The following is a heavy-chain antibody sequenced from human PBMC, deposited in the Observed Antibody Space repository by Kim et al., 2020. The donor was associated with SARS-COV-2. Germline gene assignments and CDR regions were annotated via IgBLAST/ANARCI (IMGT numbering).Heavy chain of an antibody. D-gene: IGHD6-6*01. V-gene: IGHV1-8*01. CDR3: ARGGEQLDMGGYYYYGMDV. CDR2: MNPNSGNT. CDR1: GYTFTSYD. J-gene: IGHJ6*02. Sequence: ASVKVSCKASGYTFTSYDINWVRQATGQGLEWMGWMNPNSGNTGYAQKFQGRVTMTRNTSISTAYMELSSLRSEDTAVYYCARGGEQLDMGGYYYYGMDVWGQGTTVTVSS.